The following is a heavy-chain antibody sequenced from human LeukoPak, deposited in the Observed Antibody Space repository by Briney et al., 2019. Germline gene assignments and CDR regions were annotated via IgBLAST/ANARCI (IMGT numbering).Heavy chain of an antibody. CDR3: AGGTGFIIKD. CDR1: GFTFSLYW. V-gene: IGHV3-7*03. D-gene: IGHD3-9*01. J-gene: IGHJ4*02. CDR2: IKQDGSEK. Sequence: GGSLRLSCAASGFTFSLYWMNWVRRAPGKGLEWVANIKQDGSEKNYVDSVKGRFTISRDNAKNSLYLQMNSLRVEDTAMYYCAGGTGFIIKDWGQGTLVTVSS.